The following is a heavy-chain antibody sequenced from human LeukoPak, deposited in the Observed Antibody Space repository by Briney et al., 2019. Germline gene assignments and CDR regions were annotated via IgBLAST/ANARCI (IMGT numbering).Heavy chain of an antibody. D-gene: IGHD3-16*01. CDR3: APSLIYDYVWGSYRTQFDP. CDR2: INPNSGGT. Sequence: ASVKVSCKASGYTFTGYYMHWVRQAPGQGLEWIGWINPNSGGTNYAQKFQGRVTMTRDTSISTAYMELSRLRSDDTAVYYCAPSLIYDYVWGSYRTQFDPWGQGTLVTVSS. CDR1: GYTFTGYY. J-gene: IGHJ5*02. V-gene: IGHV1-2*02.